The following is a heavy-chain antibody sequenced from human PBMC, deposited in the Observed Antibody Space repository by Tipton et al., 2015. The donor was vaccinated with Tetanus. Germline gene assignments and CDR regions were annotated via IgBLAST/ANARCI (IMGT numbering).Heavy chain of an antibody. Sequence: SLRLSCAASGFPFSSSAMSWVRQTPGRGLEWVSTISSTGGKTYYADSVKGRFTISRDNSKNTQFLQLDSLRVEDTAIYFCAKDCITGICYPEHWGQGTLVTVPS. V-gene: IGHV3-23*01. J-gene: IGHJ4*02. CDR2: ISSTGGKT. D-gene: IGHD2-8*01. CDR1: GFPFSSSA. CDR3: AKDCITGICYPEH.